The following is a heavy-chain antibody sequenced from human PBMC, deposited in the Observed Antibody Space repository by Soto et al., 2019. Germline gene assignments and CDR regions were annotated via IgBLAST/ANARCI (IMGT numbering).Heavy chain of an antibody. V-gene: IGHV3-11*01. J-gene: IGHJ6*02. CDR1: GFTFSDYY. Sequence: GGSLRLSCAASGFTFSDYYMSWIRQAPGKGLEWVSYISSSGSTIYYADSVKGRFTISRDNAKNSLYLRMNSLRAEDSAVYYCARDSTGYCGGGGYYYYYGMDVWGQGTTVTVSS. D-gene: IGHD2-21*02. CDR2: ISSSGSTI. CDR3: ARDSTGYCGGGGYYYYYGMDV.